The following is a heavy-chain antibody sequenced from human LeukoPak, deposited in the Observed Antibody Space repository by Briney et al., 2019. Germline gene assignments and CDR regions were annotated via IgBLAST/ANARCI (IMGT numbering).Heavy chain of an antibody. J-gene: IGHJ4*02. D-gene: IGHD6-19*01. CDR3: ARMVAGLFDY. Sequence: SETLSLTCTASGGSISSSSYYRGWIRQPPGKGLEWIGSIYYSGSTYYNPSLKSRVTISVDTSKNQFSLKLSSVTAADTAVYYCARMVAGLFDYWGQGTLVTVSS. V-gene: IGHV4-39*01. CDR1: GGSISSSSYY. CDR2: IYYSGST.